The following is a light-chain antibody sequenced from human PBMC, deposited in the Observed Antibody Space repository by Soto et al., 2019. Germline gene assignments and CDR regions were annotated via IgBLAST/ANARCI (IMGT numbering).Light chain of an antibody. CDR3: QQRSTSIT. CDR1: QSVSSY. Sequence: EIVLTQSPATLSLSPGERATLSCRASQSVSSYLAWYRQKPGQAPRFLIYDASNRATGIPARFSGSGSGTDFTLTLGILEPEDFAVYYCQQRSTSITFGPGTEVDIK. J-gene: IGKJ3*01. CDR2: DAS. V-gene: IGKV3-11*01.